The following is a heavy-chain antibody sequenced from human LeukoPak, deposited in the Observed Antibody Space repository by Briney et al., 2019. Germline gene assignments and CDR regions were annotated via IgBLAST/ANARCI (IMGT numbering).Heavy chain of an antibody. V-gene: IGHV1-18*01. Sequence: GASVKVSCKASGYTFTSYGISWVRQAPGQGLEWMGWISAYNGNTNYAQKLQGRVTMTTDTSTSTAYMELRSLRSEDTAVYYCARDRGGYYDYVWGSEWGQGTLVTVSS. CDR2: ISAYNGNT. J-gene: IGHJ4*02. D-gene: IGHD3-16*01. CDR3: ARDRGGYYDYVWGSE. CDR1: GYTFTSYG.